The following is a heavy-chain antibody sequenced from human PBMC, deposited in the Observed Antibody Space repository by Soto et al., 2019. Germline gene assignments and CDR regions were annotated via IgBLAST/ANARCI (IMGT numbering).Heavy chain of an antibody. CDR1: GGSFSGYY. Sequence: SETLSLTCAVYGGSFSGYYWSWIRQPPGKGLEWIGEINHSGSTNYNPSLKSRVTISVDTSKNQFSLKLSSVTAADTAVYYCARGQRLAAAGFDYYYYGMDVRGQGTTVTVSS. V-gene: IGHV4-34*01. D-gene: IGHD6-13*01. CDR2: INHSGST. J-gene: IGHJ6*02. CDR3: ARGQRLAAAGFDYYYYGMDV.